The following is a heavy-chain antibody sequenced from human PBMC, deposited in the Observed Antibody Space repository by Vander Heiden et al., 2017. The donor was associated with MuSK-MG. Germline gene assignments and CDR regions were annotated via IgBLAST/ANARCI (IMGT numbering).Heavy chain of an antibody. V-gene: IGHV4-59*08. D-gene: IGHD1-1*01. CDR1: GGSISSYY. CDR3: ARGSTSLDFDY. Sequence: QVQLQESGPGLVKPSETLSLTCTVSGGSISSYYWSWIRQPPGKGLEWIGYIYYSGSTNYNPSLKSRVTISVDTSKNQFSLKLSSVTAADTAVYYCARGSTSLDFDYWGQGTLVTVSS. CDR2: IYYSGST. J-gene: IGHJ4*02.